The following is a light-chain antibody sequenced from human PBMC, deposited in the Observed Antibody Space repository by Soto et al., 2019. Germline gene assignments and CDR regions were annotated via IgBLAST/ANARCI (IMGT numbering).Light chain of an antibody. J-gene: IGLJ2*01. CDR1: SSDVGGYNY. V-gene: IGLV2-14*01. Sequence: QSALTQPASVSGSPGQSITISCTGTSSDVGGYNYVSWYQQHPGKAPKLMIYDVSNRPSGVFNLLSGSKSGNTASLTISGLEAEDEADYYYSSYKRSSTRVFGGWNKRTGL. CDR3: SSYKRSSTRV. CDR2: DVS.